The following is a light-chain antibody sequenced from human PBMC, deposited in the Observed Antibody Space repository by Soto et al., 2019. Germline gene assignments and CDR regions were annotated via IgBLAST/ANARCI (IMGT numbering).Light chain of an antibody. CDR3: QQHGYSPPRT. Sequence: IVMTHSPATSSLSPGGRANPSRKANQTVSGNFLAWYQQKPGQAHPLLIYGSSTRDTGIPPTFSGSGSGTDFTLTISNLEPEDFAVYYCQQHGYSPPRTFGQGTQLDIK. J-gene: IGKJ2*02. CDR2: GSS. V-gene: IGKV3-20*01. CDR1: QTVSGNF.